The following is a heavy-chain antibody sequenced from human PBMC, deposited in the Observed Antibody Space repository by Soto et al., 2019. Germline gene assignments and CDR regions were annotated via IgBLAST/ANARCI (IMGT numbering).Heavy chain of an antibody. D-gene: IGHD5-12*01. CDR3: ARVISQYGGYARRFDY. CDR1: GGSISSGGYY. J-gene: IGHJ4*02. CDR2: IYYSGST. V-gene: IGHV4-31*03. Sequence: TLSLTCTVSGGSISSGGYYWSWIRQHPGKGLEWIGYIYYSGSTYYNPSLKSRVTISVDTSKNQFSLKLSSVTAADTAVYYCARVISQYGGYARRFDYWGQGTLVTVSS.